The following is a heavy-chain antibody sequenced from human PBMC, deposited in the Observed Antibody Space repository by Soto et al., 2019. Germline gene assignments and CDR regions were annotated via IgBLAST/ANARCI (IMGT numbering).Heavy chain of an antibody. D-gene: IGHD5-12*01. CDR1: GFTFRGYW. Sequence: GGSLRLSCEGSGFTFRGYWMSWVRQAPGKGLEWVANIKQDGSEKVYVDSVKGRFTISRDNGKNSLYLQMNSLKVEDTAIYYCARESGYDWHFDFWCLGTLVTVSS. V-gene: IGHV3-7*03. CDR3: ARESGYDWHFDF. CDR2: IKQDGSEK. J-gene: IGHJ4*02.